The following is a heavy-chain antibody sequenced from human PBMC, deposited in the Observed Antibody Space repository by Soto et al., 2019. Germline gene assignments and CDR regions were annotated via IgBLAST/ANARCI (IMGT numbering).Heavy chain of an antibody. CDR1: DDSITSGAYY. CDR2: IQYRGST. V-gene: IGHV4-39*07. CDR3: ARDRAESGSYQYYFDY. Sequence: SETLSLTCTVSDDSITSGAYYWGLIRQPPGKGLEWIGTIQYRGSTYYNPSLKSRVTMSLDTSKNQFSLKLSSVTAADTAVYYCARDRAESGSYQYYFDYWGQGTLVTVSS. J-gene: IGHJ4*02. D-gene: IGHD1-26*01.